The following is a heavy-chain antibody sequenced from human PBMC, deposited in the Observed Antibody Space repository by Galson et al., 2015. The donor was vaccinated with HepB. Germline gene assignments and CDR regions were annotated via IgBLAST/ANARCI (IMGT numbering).Heavy chain of an antibody. CDR3: ARGYITMVQGVIGWFDP. Sequence: SVKVSCKASGGTFSSYAISWVRQAPGQGLEWMGGIIPIFGTANYAQKFQGRVTMTRNTSISTAYMELSSLRSEDTAVYYCARGYITMVQGVIGWFDPWGQGTLVTVSS. D-gene: IGHD3-10*01. J-gene: IGHJ5*02. V-gene: IGHV1-69*05. CDR1: GGTFSSYA. CDR2: IIPIFGTA.